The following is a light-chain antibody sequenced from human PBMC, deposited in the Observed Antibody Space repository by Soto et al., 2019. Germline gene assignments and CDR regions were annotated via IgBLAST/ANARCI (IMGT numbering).Light chain of an antibody. CDR1: QSISSW. CDR2: DAS. V-gene: IGKV1-5*01. Sequence: DIQMTQSPSTLSASVGDRVTITCRASQSISSWLAWYQQKPGKAPKLLIYDASSLESGVPSRFSGSGSGTELTLTISSLQPDDFATYYCQQFDSYSTWSFGQGTKVELK. J-gene: IGKJ1*01. CDR3: QQFDSYSTWS.